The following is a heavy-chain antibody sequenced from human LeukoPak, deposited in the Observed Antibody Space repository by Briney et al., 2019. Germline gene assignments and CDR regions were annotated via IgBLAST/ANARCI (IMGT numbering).Heavy chain of an antibody. CDR3: AGDPYYDFWSGYSHYYYMDV. V-gene: IGHV4-61*02. Sequence: PSETLSLTCTVSGGSISSGSYYWSWIRQPAGKGLEWIGRIYTSGSTNYNPSLKSRVTISVDTSKNQFSLKLSSVTAADTAVYYCAGDPYYDFWSGYSHYYYMDVWGKGTTVTVSS. J-gene: IGHJ6*03. D-gene: IGHD3-3*01. CDR1: GGSISSGSYY. CDR2: IYTSGST.